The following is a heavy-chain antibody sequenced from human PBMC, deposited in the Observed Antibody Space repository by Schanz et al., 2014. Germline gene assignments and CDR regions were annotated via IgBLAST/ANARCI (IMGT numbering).Heavy chain of an antibody. V-gene: IGHV3-23*01. D-gene: IGHD6-19*01. CDR3: VKTDAGWRFDY. Sequence: EEQLLESGGALVQPGGSLRLSCAASGFTFSSYAMSWVRQAPGKGLVWVSGISDRGDGTNYGDSVRGRFTISRDNSRNTVYLQMNNVGVDDTATYYCVKTDAGWRFDYWGQGTLVIVSS. J-gene: IGHJ4*02. CDR2: ISDRGDGT. CDR1: GFTFSSYA.